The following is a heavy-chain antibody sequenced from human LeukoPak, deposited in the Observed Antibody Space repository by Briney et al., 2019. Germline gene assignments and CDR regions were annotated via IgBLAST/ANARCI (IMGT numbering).Heavy chain of an antibody. D-gene: IGHD2-15*01. V-gene: IGHV1-2*04. CDR3: ARAREACSGGSCPNWFDP. CDR2: INPNSGGT. Sequence: ASVKVSCKASGYTFTGYYMHWVRQAPGQGLEWMGWINPNSGGTSYAQKFQGWVTMTRDTSISTAYMGLSRLRSDDTAVYYCARAREACSGGSCPNWFDPWGQGTLVTVSS. J-gene: IGHJ5*02. CDR1: GYTFTGYY.